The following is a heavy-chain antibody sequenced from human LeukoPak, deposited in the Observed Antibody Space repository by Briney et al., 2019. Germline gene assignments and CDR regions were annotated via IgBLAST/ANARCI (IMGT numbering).Heavy chain of an antibody. J-gene: IGHJ6*03. CDR2: ISSSSGTR. V-gene: IGHV3-48*01. CDR1: GFTFSSFS. CDR3: ARRSTIFRGYYYMDV. D-gene: IGHD3-3*01. Sequence: PGGSLRLSCAASGFTFSSFSMNLVRQAPGKGLQWVSYISSSSGTRYYADSVQGRFTISRDNAKLYLQMNSLRAEDTAVYYCARRSTIFRGYYYMDVWGKGTKVTVSS.